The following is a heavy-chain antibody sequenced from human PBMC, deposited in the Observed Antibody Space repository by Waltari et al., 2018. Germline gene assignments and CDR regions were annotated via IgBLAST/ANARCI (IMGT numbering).Heavy chain of an antibody. CDR1: GGSISSSSYY. Sequence: QLQLQESGPGLVKPSETLSLTCTVSGGSISSSSYYWGWIRQPPGQGLEWIGSIYYSGSTYYNPSLKSRVTISVDTSKNQFSLKLSSVTAADTAVYYCARHDYDFWSGYFGPLGFDPWGQGTLVTVSS. CDR2: IYYSGST. CDR3: ARHDYDFWSGYFGPLGFDP. D-gene: IGHD3-3*01. J-gene: IGHJ5*02. V-gene: IGHV4-39*01.